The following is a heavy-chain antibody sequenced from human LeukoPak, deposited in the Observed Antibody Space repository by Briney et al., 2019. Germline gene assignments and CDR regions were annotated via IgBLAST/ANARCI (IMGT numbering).Heavy chain of an antibody. D-gene: IGHD2-15*01. CDR2: IFYSGST. J-gene: IGHJ5*02. Sequence: SETLSLTCTVSSGSISTSNYYWGWVRQPPGKALEWIGDIFYSGSTNYNPSLKSRVTISVDTSKNQFSLKLSSVTAADTAVYYCARGSVCSGGSCYWFDPWGQGTLVTVSS. V-gene: IGHV4-39*07. CDR1: SGSISTSNYY. CDR3: ARGSVCSGGSCYWFDP.